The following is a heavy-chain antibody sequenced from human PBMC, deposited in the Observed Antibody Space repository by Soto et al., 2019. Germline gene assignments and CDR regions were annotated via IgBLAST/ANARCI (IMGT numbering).Heavy chain of an antibody. CDR1: GYSFTSYG. D-gene: IGHD5-18*01. CDR3: ARERGGYAYGDY. V-gene: IGHV1-18*01. CDR2: VNIYEGST. J-gene: IGHJ4*02. Sequence: QVQLVQSGAEVRKPGASVKVSCKASGYSFTSYGITWVRQAPGQGLEWMGWVNIYEGSTNYAQKFQGRVTMTTDTPTSTVYLEVRSLRSDDTAMYYCARERGGYAYGDYWGQGTLVTVSS.